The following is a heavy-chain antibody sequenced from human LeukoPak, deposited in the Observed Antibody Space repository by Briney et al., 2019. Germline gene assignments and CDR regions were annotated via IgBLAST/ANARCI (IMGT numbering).Heavy chain of an antibody. CDR2: IYYSGST. Sequence: SETLSLTCTVSGGSISSGGYYWSWIRQHPGKGLEWIGYIYYSGSTYYNPSLKSRVTISVDTSKNQFSLKLSSVTAADTAVYYCARVRIAAATVDYWGQGTLVTVSS. V-gene: IGHV4-31*03. D-gene: IGHD6-13*01. J-gene: IGHJ4*02. CDR3: ARVRIAAATVDY. CDR1: GGSISSGGYY.